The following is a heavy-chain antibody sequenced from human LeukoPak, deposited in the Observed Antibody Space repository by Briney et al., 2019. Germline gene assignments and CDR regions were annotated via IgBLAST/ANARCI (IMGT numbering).Heavy chain of an antibody. V-gene: IGHV4-59*01. CDR1: GGSISSYY. Sequence: SETLSLTCTVSGGSISSYYWSWIRQPPGKGLEWIGYIYYSGSTNYNPSLKSRVTISVDTSKNQFSLKLSSVTAADTAVYYCARAGYYDFWSGYYNGGSNWFDPWGQGTLVTVSS. CDR3: ARAGYYDFWSGYYNGGSNWFDP. D-gene: IGHD3-3*01. CDR2: IYYSGST. J-gene: IGHJ5*02.